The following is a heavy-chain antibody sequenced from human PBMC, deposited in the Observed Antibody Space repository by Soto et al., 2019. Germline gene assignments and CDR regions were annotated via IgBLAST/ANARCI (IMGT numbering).Heavy chain of an antibody. CDR2: ISYDGSNK. CDR1: GFTFISYG. CDR3: AKGGLIAAAGPRDAFDI. J-gene: IGHJ3*02. D-gene: IGHD6-13*01. Sequence: GGSLRLSCAASGFTFISYGMHWVRQAPGKGLEWVAVISYDGSNKYYADSVKGRFTISRDNSKNTLYLQMNSLRAEDTAVYYCAKGGLIAAAGPRDAFDIWGQGTMVTVSS. V-gene: IGHV3-30*18.